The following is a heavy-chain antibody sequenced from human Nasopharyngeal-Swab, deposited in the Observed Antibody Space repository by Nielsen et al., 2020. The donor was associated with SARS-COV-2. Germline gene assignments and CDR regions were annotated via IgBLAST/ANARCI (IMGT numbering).Heavy chain of an antibody. Sequence: WVRQAPGQGREWMGIINPTDGSTSYAQKFEGRVTMTRVTSTSTVYMELNSLRSEDTAVYYCARVLPFRITGTSGMDVWGQGTTVTVSS. D-gene: IGHD1-7*01. J-gene: IGHJ6*02. CDR2: INPTDGST. V-gene: IGHV1-46*01. CDR3: ARVLPFRITGTSGMDV.